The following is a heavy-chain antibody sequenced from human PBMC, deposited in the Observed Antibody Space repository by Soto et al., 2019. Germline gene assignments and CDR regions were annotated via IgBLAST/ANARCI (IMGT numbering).Heavy chain of an antibody. V-gene: IGHV1-18*04. CDR1: GYTFTSYG. J-gene: IGHJ4*02. Sequence: ASVKVSCKASGYTFTSYGISWVRQAPGQGLEWMGWISAYNGNTNYAQKLQGRVTMTTDTSTSTAYMELRSLRSDDKAGYYCARDPRIAVAGTLDYWGQGPLVTVSS. D-gene: IGHD6-19*01. CDR3: ARDPRIAVAGTLDY. CDR2: ISAYNGNT.